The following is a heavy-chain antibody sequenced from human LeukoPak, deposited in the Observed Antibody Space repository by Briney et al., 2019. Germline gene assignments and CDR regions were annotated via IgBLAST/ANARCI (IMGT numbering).Heavy chain of an antibody. Sequence: GGSLRLSGAASRFTFSSYDMRWVGQAPGKGLEWVTAISGSGGSTDYADSVKGRFTISRDNSKNTLYLQMNSLRAEDTAVYYYAKALGTVVAAIPSPPNWGQGTLVTVPS. J-gene: IGHJ4*02. V-gene: IGHV3-23*01. CDR1: RFTFSSYD. D-gene: IGHD2-15*01. CDR3: AKALGTVVAAIPSPPN. CDR2: ISGSGGST.